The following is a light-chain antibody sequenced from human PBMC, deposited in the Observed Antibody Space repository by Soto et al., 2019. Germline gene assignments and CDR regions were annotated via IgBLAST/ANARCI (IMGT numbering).Light chain of an antibody. CDR1: QSVSSSY. CDR2: GAS. CDR3: HQYDSSPLT. V-gene: IGKV3-20*01. Sequence: EIVLTQSPGTLFLSPGERATLSCRSNQSVSSSYLAWYQQKPGQAPRLLIYGASSRATDIPDRFSGSGSGTDFTLTIIRLEPEDFAVYYCHQYDSSPLTFGGGTKVQIK. J-gene: IGKJ4*01.